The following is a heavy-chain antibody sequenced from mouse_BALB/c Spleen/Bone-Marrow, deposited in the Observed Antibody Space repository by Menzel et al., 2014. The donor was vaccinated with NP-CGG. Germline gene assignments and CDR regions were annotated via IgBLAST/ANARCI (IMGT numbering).Heavy chain of an antibody. V-gene: IGHV4-1*02. Sequence: EVKLVESGGGLVQPGSSLKISCAASGFDFSGFWMGWVRLAPGKGLEWIGEINPDSSTINYTPSLKDRFIISRDNAKNSLYLQMSKVRSEDTALYYCARLGYYGGFAYWGQGTLVTVSA. CDR2: INPDSSTI. J-gene: IGHJ3*01. CDR3: ARLGYYGGFAY. D-gene: IGHD2-3*01. CDR1: GFDFSGFW.